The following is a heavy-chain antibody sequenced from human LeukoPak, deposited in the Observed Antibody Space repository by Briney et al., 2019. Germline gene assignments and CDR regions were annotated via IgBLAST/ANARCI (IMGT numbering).Heavy chain of an antibody. V-gene: IGHV1-69*05. CDR2: IIPIFGTA. CDR1: GGTFSSYA. Sequence: SVKVSCKASGGTFSSYAISWVRQAPGQGLEWMGGIIPIFGTANYAQKFQGRVTITTDESTSTAYTELSSLRSEDTAVYYCARDRIAVAGTHFDYWGQGTLVTVSS. CDR3: ARDRIAVAGTHFDY. D-gene: IGHD6-19*01. J-gene: IGHJ4*02.